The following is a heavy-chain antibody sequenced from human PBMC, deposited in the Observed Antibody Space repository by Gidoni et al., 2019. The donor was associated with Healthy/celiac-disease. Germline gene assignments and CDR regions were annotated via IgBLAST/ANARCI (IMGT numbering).Heavy chain of an antibody. Sequence: QITLKESGPTLVKPTQTLTLPCTFSGFSLSTSGVGVGWIRQPPGKALDWLALIYWDDDKRYRPSLKSRLTITKDTSKNQVVLTMTNMDPVDTATYFCAHRPYGSYGYHYFDYWGQGTLVTVSS. CDR1: GFSLSTSGVG. D-gene: IGHD5-18*01. CDR2: IYWDDDK. CDR3: AHRPYGSYGYHYFDY. V-gene: IGHV2-5*02. J-gene: IGHJ4*02.